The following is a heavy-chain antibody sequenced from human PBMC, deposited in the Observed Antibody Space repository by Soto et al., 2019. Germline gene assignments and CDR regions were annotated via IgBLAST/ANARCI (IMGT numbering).Heavy chain of an antibody. D-gene: IGHD3-3*01. CDR1: GGSISSGGYY. CDR3: AREIPKIFGVVTHNWFDP. J-gene: IGHJ5*02. V-gene: IGHV4-31*03. CDR2: IYYSGST. Sequence: KPSETLSLTCTVSGGSISSGGYYWSWIRQHPGKGLEWIGYIYYSGSTYYNPSLKSRVTISVDTSKNQFSLKLSSVTAADTAVYYCAREIPKIFGVVTHNWFDPWGQGTLVTVSS.